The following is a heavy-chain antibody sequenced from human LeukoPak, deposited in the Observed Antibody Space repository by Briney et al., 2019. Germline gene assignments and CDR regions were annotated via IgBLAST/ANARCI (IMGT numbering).Heavy chain of an antibody. Sequence: GGSLTLSRAASGFTFSSYTMNWVRQAPGKGLEWVSSISSSSSYMYYADSVKGRFTISRDNAKNSLYLQMNSLRAEDTAVYYCARDRDVPAIGMDVWGQGTTVTVSS. CDR2: ISSSSSYM. CDR1: GFTFSSYT. V-gene: IGHV3-21*06. J-gene: IGHJ6*02. CDR3: ARDRDVPAIGMDV.